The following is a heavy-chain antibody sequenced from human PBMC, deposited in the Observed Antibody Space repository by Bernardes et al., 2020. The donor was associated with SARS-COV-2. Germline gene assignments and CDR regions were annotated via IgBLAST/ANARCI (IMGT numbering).Heavy chain of an antibody. CDR2: INSDGSVI. CDR1: GFSLSTSC. J-gene: IGHJ4*02. Sequence: GGSLRLACAASGFSLSTSCVHWVRQPPGKGLVWVSRINSDGSVIAYADSVKGRFTISRDNDNNTLYLQMNSLRVDDTAVYYCARAGQFYFEYWGQGTLVTVSS. CDR3: ARAGQFYFEY. V-gene: IGHV3-74*01.